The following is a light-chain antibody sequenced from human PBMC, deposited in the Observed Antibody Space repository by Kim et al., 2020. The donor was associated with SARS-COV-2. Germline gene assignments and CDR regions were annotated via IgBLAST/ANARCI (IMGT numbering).Light chain of an antibody. CDR3: QTWDGITAV. CDR2: QDD. CDR1: DLGDKY. V-gene: IGLV3-1*01. Sequence: VAPGQTASITCSGDDLGDKYSCWYQQKPGQSPLLVIYQDDRRPSGIPVRFSGSSSGNTATLTISGTQAMDEADYYCQTWDGITAVFGGGTRLTVL. J-gene: IGLJ3*02.